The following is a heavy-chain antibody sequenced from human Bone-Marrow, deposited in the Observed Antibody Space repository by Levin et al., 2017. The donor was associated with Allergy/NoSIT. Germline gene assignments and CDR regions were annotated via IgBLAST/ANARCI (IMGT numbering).Heavy chain of an antibody. CDR3: VRGSRLGSTRGLDS. D-gene: IGHD1-26*01. J-gene: IGHJ5*01. Sequence: SCAASGITLSVYSMHWVRQAPGKGLEWVAMISYEGSNRFYADSVKGRISISRDISQNTLFLHMNNLKTEDSAVYFCVRGSRLGSTRGLDSWGQGTLVTVSS. V-gene: IGHV3-30*03. CDR1: GITLSVYS. CDR2: ISYEGSNR.